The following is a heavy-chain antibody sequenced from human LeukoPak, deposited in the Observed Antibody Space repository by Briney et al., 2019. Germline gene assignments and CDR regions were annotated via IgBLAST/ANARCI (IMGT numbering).Heavy chain of an antibody. CDR2: INPNSGGT. J-gene: IGHJ4*02. CDR3: AREEGSGCYDS. Sequence: ASVKVSFKASGYTFTGYYMHWVRQPPGQGGEWMGWINPNSGGTSYAQTFQGRGTMTSDTSITTDYMELSRLRSDDTAVYNCAREEGSGCYDSWGQGTRLTVSS. V-gene: IGHV1-2*02. CDR1: GYTFTGYY. D-gene: IGHD6-19*01.